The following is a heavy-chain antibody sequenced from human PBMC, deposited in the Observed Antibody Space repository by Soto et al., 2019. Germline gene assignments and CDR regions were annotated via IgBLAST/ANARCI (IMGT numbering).Heavy chain of an antibody. Sequence: EVQLVESGGGLVQPGGSLRLSCAASGFTFSSYWMHWVRQAPGKGLVWVSRINSDGNSTSNADVVKGRVNITRDNAKNTQYLQMNSLGAYYTAVYDGARDHSYGMDVWGQGTTVTVSS. CDR1: GFTFSSYW. V-gene: IGHV3-74*01. CDR2: INSDGNST. CDR3: ARDHSYGMDV. J-gene: IGHJ6*02.